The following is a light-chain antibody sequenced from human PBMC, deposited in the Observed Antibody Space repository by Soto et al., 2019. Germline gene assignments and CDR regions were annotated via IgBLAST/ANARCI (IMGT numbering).Light chain of an antibody. CDR1: QTISSW. CDR2: AAS. J-gene: IGKJ1*01. CDR3: QQSYSTLVT. Sequence: DIQMTQSPSSLSASVRDRVTITCRGSQTISSWLAWYQQKPGKAPKLLIYAASSLQSGVPSRFSGSGSGTDFTLTISSLQPEDFAAYYCQQSYSTLVTFGQGTKVDIK. V-gene: IGKV1-39*01.